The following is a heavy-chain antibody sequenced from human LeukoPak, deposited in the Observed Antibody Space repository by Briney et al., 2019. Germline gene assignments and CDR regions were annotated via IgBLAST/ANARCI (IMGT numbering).Heavy chain of an antibody. J-gene: IGHJ4*02. Sequence: GGTLRLSCSASGFTFSSFGMSWVRQAPGKGLEWVSSIGSSGATTYYADSVNGRFTISRDNSKNTLYLQMNSLRAEDTAVYYCVKLLGYCSSTSCLGVYWGQGTLVTVSS. CDR3: VKLLGYCSSTSCLGVY. CDR2: IGSSGATT. V-gene: IGHV3-23*01. D-gene: IGHD2-2*01. CDR1: GFTFSSFG.